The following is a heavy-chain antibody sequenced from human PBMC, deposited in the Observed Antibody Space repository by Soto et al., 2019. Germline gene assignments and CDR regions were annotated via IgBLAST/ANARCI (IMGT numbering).Heavy chain of an antibody. CDR2: IVVGSGNT. CDR3: AAWYYDILTGRDYYGMDV. V-gene: IGHV1-58*02. CDR1: GFTFTNSA. Sequence: SVKVSCKASGFTFTNSAMQWVRQARGQSLEWIGWIVVGSGNTNYAQKFQERVTITRDMSTSTAYMELSSLRSEDTAVYYCAAWYYDILTGRDYYGMDVWGQGTTVTVSS. J-gene: IGHJ6*02. D-gene: IGHD3-9*01.